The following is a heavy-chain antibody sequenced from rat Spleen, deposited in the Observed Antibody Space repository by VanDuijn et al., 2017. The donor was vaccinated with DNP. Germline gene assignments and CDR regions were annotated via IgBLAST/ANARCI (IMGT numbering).Heavy chain of an antibody. CDR2: INTGSGGT. CDR1: GYTFTTYY. J-gene: IGHJ1*01. Sequence: QVQLQQSGPELAKPGSSVKISCKASGYTFTTYYISWIKQTTGQDREYIGYINTGSGGTNYNEKFRGKATLTVDTSSNTAFMQLSSLTPDDSAVYYCARRRLPYWYFDFWGPGTMVTVSS. CDR3: ARRRLPYWYFDF. D-gene: IGHD1-4*01. V-gene: IGHV1-43*01.